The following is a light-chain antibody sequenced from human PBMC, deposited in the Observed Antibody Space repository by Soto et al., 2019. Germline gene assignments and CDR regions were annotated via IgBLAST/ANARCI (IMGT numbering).Light chain of an antibody. CDR2: DTS. V-gene: IGKV3-15*01. J-gene: IGKJ4*01. Sequence: IVLTQSPATLSLSPGDRATLSCGASQSVSSYLAWYQQKPGKTPRLLIYDTSARATGVPARFSGSRSGPEFTLTINSLPSEDVEIYYCQRYNNSPLTFGGGTKVDIK. CDR1: QSVSSY. CDR3: QRYNNSPLT.